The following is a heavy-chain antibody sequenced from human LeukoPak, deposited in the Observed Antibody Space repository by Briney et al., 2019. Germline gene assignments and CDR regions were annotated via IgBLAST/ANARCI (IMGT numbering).Heavy chain of an antibody. V-gene: IGHV4-34*01. CDR3: ASRGDPRSSGYYHATNYYGMDV. CDR2: INHSGST. Sequence: SETLSLTCGVYGGSVSGYYWNWIRQPPGKGPEWIGEINHSGSTSYNPSLKSRVTISLDTSKNQFSLKLRSVTAADTAVYYCASRGDPRSSGYYHATNYYGMDVWGQGTTVTVSS. CDR1: GGSVSGYY. J-gene: IGHJ6*02. D-gene: IGHD3-22*01.